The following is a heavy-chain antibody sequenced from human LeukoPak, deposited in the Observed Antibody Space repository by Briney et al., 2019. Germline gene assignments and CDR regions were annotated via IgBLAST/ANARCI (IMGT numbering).Heavy chain of an antibody. J-gene: IGHJ4*02. CDR3: ARGALRYSDY. CDR2: ISYDGRKE. Sequence: GGSLRLSCAASGVTFSTYGMHWVRQAPGKGLEWVAVISYDGRKEYYADSVKGRFTISRDNAKNSLYLQMNSLRDEDTAVYYCARGALRYSDYWGQGTLVTVSS. V-gene: IGHV3-30*03. D-gene: IGHD3-9*01. CDR1: GVTFSTYG.